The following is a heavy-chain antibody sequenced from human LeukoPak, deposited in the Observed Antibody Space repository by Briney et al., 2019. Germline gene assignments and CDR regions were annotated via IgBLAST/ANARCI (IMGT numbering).Heavy chain of an antibody. J-gene: IGHJ4*02. D-gene: IGHD2-15*01. V-gene: IGHV3-21*01. CDR2: ISSSKTDI. CDR1: GLTFSTSG. Sequence: GGSLRLSCTASGLTFSTSGFNWVRQAPGKGLEWVSSISSSKTDIYYADSVRGRFTISRDNVKNSLYLQMNSLRAEDTAVYYCVREGRSISVWCSGGSCYDFDYWGQGTLVTVSS. CDR3: VREGRSISVWCSGGSCYDFDY.